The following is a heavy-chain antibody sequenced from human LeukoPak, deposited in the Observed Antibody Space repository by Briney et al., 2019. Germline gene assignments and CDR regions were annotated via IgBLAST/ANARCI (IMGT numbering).Heavy chain of an antibody. Sequence: GRSLRLSCAASGFTFSSYGMHWVRQAPGKGLEWVAVISYDGSNKYYADSVKGRFTISRDNTKNTLYLQMDSLRTEDTAVYYCAKDPGWRQLIPMHFGYWGQGTLVTVSS. V-gene: IGHV3-30*18. D-gene: IGHD2-15*01. J-gene: IGHJ4*02. CDR2: ISYDGSNK. CDR3: AKDPGWRQLIPMHFGY. CDR1: GFTFSSYG.